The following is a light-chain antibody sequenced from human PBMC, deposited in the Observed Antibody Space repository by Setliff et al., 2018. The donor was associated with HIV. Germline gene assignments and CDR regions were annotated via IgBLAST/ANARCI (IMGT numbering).Light chain of an antibody. J-gene: IGLJ1*01. CDR2: EVS. CDR3: SSYAVTNTLP. Sequence: QSALAQPASVSGSPGQSITISCTGTSSDVGGYSHVSWYQQHPGKAPKLIIYEVSNRPSGVSNRFSGSKSGNTASLTISGPQAEDEADYYCSSYAVTNTLPFGTGTKVTVL. CDR1: SSDVGGYSH. V-gene: IGLV2-14*01.